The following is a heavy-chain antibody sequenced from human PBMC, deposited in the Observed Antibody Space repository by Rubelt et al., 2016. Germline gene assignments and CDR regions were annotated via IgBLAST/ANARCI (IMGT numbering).Heavy chain of an antibody. CDR1: RGSISGYY. D-gene: IGHD2-2*02. V-gene: IGHV4-59*08. J-gene: IGHJ6*02. CDR3: ARHSNEYRFGKDV. CDR2: IYYRGGT. Sequence: QVQLQESGPGLVKPSETLSLTCSVSRGSISGYYWSWIRQPPGKALESIGQIYYRGGTSYNPSPTSQVSLSVDTDKNQVSLKRNSVTAADTAVYYCARHSNEYRFGKDVWGQGTTVTVSS.